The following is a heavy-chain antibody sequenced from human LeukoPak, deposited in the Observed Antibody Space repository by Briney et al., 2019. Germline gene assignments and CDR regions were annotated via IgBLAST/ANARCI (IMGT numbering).Heavy chain of an antibody. Sequence: RSTYYADSVKGRFTISRHNSKNTLYLQMNSLRAEDTAVYYCARSRYGDYAGYFDYWGQGTLVTVSS. CDR3: ARSRYGDYAGYFDY. J-gene: IGHJ4*02. V-gene: IGHV3-53*04. CDR2: RST. D-gene: IGHD4-17*01.